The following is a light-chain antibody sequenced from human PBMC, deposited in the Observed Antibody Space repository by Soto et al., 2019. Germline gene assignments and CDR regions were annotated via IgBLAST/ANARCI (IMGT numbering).Light chain of an antibody. CDR2: EVS. J-gene: IGLJ2*01. CDR3: CSYTRSDTVV. CDR1: SSDVGSSNL. Sequence: QSALTQPASVSGSPGQSITISCSATSSDVGSSNLVSWYQQHPGKAPKLMLYEVSKRPSGASNRFSGSKSGNTASLTVSALQAEDEADYYCCSYTRSDTVVFGGGTQLTVL. V-gene: IGLV2-23*02.